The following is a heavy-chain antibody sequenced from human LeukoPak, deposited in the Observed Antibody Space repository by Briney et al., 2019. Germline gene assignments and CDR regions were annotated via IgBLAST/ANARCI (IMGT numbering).Heavy chain of an antibody. CDR1: AGSISSSSFY. Sequence: SETLSLTCTVSAGSISSSSFYWGWIRQPPGKGLEWIGIIYFTGSTYYNPSLKSRVTISVDTSKNQFSLKLSSVTAADTAVYYCARLADYGGRQFDYWGQGTLVTVSS. J-gene: IGHJ4*02. CDR2: IYFTGST. CDR3: ARLADYGGRQFDY. D-gene: IGHD4-23*01. V-gene: IGHV4-39*07.